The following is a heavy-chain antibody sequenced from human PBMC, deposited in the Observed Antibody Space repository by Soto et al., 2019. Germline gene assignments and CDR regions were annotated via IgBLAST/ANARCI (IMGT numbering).Heavy chain of an antibody. J-gene: IGHJ3*01. V-gene: IGHV1-69*06. D-gene: IGHD3-22*01. CDR1: GGTFTTYG. CDR3: ARAAQRYYYDSSDQYDALDV. Sequence: SVKVSCKASGGTFTTYGFNWVRQAPGQGLEWMGGIIPMFNTANYAQKFQGRVTITADKSTNTAYMELSSLRSEDSAVYYCARAAQRYYYDSSDQYDALDVWGQGTMVTVSS. CDR2: IIPMFNTA.